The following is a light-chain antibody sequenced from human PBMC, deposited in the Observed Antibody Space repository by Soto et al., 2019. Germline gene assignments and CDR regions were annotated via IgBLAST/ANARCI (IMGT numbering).Light chain of an antibody. J-gene: IGKJ3*01. V-gene: IGKV3-20*01. CDR3: NHYATSAL. Sequence: EIVLTQSPGTLSLSPGERATLSCRASESVSTSYFAWYQQKPGQAPRLLIYGASGRATGIPDRFSVSASGTSFTFTISRLEPADLAVYYCNHYATSALFGPGTKVDIK. CDR2: GAS. CDR1: ESVSTSY.